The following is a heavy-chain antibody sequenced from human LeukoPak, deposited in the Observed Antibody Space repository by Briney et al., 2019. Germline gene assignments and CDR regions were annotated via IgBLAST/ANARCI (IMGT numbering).Heavy chain of an antibody. CDR2: ISSSGSTI. D-gene: IGHD6-6*01. CDR1: GFTFSDYY. CDR3: ARSYNSSSTFDY. V-gene: IGHV3-11*04. J-gene: IGHJ4*02. Sequence: RGSLRLSCAASGFTFSDYYMSWVRQAPGKGLEWVSYISSSGSTIYYADSVKGRFTISRDNAKNSLYLQMNSLRAEDTAVYYCARSYNSSSTFDYWGQGTLVTVSS.